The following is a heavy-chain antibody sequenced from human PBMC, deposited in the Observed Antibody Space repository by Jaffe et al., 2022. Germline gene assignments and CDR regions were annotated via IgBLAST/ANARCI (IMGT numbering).Heavy chain of an antibody. CDR2: IYYSGST. Sequence: QLQLQESGPGLVKPSETLSLTCTVSGGSISSSSYYWGWIRQPPGKGLEWIGSIYYSGSTYYNPSLKSRVTISVDTSKNQFSLKLSSVTAADTAVYYCARQDSSGWSRLDYFDYWGQGTLVTVSS. CDR1: GGSISSSSYY. V-gene: IGHV4-39*01. D-gene: IGHD6-19*01. CDR3: ARQDSSGWSRLDYFDY. J-gene: IGHJ4*02.